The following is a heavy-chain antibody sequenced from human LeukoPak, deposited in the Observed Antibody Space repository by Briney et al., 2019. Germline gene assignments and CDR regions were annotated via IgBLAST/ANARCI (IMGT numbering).Heavy chain of an antibody. V-gene: IGHV3-48*01. Sequence: GGSLRLSCAASGFTFSSYSMNWVRQAPGKGLEWVSYISSSSSTIYYADSVKGRFTISRDNTKNTLYLQMNSLRAEDTAVYYCAKTLDYYGSGSYYNVYYFQHWGQGTLVTVSS. J-gene: IGHJ1*01. CDR2: ISSSSSTI. CDR1: GFTFSSYS. CDR3: AKTLDYYGSGSYYNVYYFQH. D-gene: IGHD3-10*01.